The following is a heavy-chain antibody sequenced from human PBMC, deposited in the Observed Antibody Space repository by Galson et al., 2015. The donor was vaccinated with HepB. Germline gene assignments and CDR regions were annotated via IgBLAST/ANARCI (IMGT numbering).Heavy chain of an antibody. CDR1: GFTFSDYY. Sequence: SLRLSCAASGFTFSDYYMTWIRQAPGQGLEWISYIDSRSSYTNYADSVMGRFTISRDNAKNSLYLQMNSLRTEDTAVYYCARVASRSFEYSSLYYFDYWGQGTLVTVSS. CDR2: IDSRSSYT. D-gene: IGHD6-19*01. CDR3: ARVASRSFEYSSLYYFDY. J-gene: IGHJ4*02. V-gene: IGHV3-11*05.